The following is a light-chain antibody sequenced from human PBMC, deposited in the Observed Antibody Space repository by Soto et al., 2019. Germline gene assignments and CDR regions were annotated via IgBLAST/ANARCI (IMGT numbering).Light chain of an antibody. CDR3: SSYTSSSTVL. V-gene: IGLV2-14*01. CDR1: SSDVGGYNY. CDR2: DVS. J-gene: IGLJ2*01. Sequence: QSALTQPASVSGSPGQSITIACTGTSSDVGGYNYVSWYQQHPGKAPKLTIYDVSNRPSGVSNRFSGSKSGNTASLTISGLQAEDEADYYCSSYTSSSTVLLGGGTKVTVL.